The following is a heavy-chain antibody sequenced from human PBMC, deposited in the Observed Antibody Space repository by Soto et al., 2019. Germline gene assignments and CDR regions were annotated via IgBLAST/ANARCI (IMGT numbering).Heavy chain of an antibody. CDR2: LNGGTGQT. Sequence: GPSVKVSCKASGYTFSTYGMHWVRQAPGQSLEWMGWLNGGTGQTRYSQRFQDRVIITRDTSASTGYMELSSLRSEDTAVYYCARGKGMEENYFYYGLDIWGQGTTVTVSS. V-gene: IGHV1-3*01. J-gene: IGHJ6*02. CDR1: GYTFSTYG. CDR3: ARGKGMEENYFYYGLDI. D-gene: IGHD1-1*01.